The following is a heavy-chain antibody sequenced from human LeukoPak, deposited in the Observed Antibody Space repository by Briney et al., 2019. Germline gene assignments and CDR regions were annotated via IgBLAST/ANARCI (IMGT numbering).Heavy chain of an antibody. CDR3: ARAGSGSYYYYMDV. Sequence: GASVKVSCKASGYTFTSYGISWVRQAPGQGLEWLGWISAYNGNTNYAQKLQGRVTMTTDTSTSTAYMELRSLRSDDTAVYYCARAGSGSYYYYMDVWGKGTTVTVSS. V-gene: IGHV1-18*01. CDR2: ISAYNGNT. J-gene: IGHJ6*03. D-gene: IGHD1-26*01. CDR1: GYTFTSYG.